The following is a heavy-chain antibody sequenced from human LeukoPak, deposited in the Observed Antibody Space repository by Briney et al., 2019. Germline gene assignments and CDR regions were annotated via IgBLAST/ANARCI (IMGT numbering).Heavy chain of an antibody. CDR1: GFTFSSYS. V-gene: IGHV3-48*01. CDR2: ISSGSSTI. Sequence: GGSLRLSCAASGFTFSSYSMNWVRQAPGKGLEWVSYISSGSSTIYYADSVKGRFTISRDNAKNSLYLQMNSLRAEDTAVYYCARRYMVRGVFAFDYWGQGTLVTVSS. J-gene: IGHJ4*02. D-gene: IGHD3-10*01. CDR3: ARRYMVRGVFAFDY.